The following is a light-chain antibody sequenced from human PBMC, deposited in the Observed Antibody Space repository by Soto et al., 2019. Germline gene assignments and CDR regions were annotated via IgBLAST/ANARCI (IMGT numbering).Light chain of an antibody. V-gene: IGKV3-20*01. CDR2: GAV. CDR1: QSVSSIH. CDR3: QQYGSSPYT. Sequence: DIVLTQSPVTLSLSPGDRAALSCRASQSVSSIHFAWYQQKPGQVPRLLIYGAVIRAPGIPDRFSGSGSGTDFILSISRLEPEDFAVYYCQQYGSSPYTFGQGTTLEIK. J-gene: IGKJ2*01.